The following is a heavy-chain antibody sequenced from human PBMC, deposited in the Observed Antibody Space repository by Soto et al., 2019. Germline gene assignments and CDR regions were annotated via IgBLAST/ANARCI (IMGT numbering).Heavy chain of an antibody. V-gene: IGHV3-21*01. CDR1: GFSFNSYT. J-gene: IGHJ6*02. D-gene: IGHD2-15*01. CDR2: ISSSGYI. Sequence: XVCLRLSCAACGFSFNSYTINWVRQAPGKRLEWLSSISSSGYIFSTDSVRGRFTISRDNAKNSVYLQINSLRAEDTAAYFCARDCSGGSCYPGMDVWGQGTTVTVTS. CDR3: ARDCSGGSCYPGMDV.